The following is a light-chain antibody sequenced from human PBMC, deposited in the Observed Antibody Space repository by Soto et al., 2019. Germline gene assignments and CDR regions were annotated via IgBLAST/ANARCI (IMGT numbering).Light chain of an antibody. CDR1: QGISSS. Sequence: IQLTQSPSSLSASVGDRVTITCRASQGISSSLAWYQQQPGKAPKLLIYAASTLQSGVPSRFSGSVSGTDFTLTNSSLQHADFATYYCQQLKSFPLSFGGGTTVEIK. V-gene: IGKV1-9*01. CDR2: AAS. CDR3: QQLKSFPLS. J-gene: IGKJ4*01.